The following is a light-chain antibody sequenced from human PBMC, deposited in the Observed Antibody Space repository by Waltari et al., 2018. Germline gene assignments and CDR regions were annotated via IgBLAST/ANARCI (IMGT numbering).Light chain of an antibody. CDR1: QSLLYNSNDKNY. CDR3: QQYGSSVLYT. CDR2: GAS. Sequence: DIVMTQSPDSLAVSLGERVTINCKSSQSLLYNSNDKNYLAWYQQKPGQAPRLLIYGASSRAAGIPDRFSGSGSGTDFTLTISRLEPEDFAVYYCQQYGSSVLYTFGQGTKLEIK. J-gene: IGKJ2*01. V-gene: IGKV4-1*01.